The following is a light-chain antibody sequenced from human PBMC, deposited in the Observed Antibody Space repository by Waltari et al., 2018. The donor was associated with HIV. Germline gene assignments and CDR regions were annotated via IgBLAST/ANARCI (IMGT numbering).Light chain of an antibody. Sequence: QPLLTQPPSVSGAPGLGVTVSCTGSGSNIGAGYDVHWYQQLPGTAPKLLIYGNINRPSGVPDRFSASKSGTSASLAITGLQPEDEADYYCQSYDSSLSAWVFGGGTKLTVL. V-gene: IGLV1-40*01. CDR1: GSNIGAGYD. CDR2: GNI. J-gene: IGLJ3*02. CDR3: QSYDSSLSAWV.